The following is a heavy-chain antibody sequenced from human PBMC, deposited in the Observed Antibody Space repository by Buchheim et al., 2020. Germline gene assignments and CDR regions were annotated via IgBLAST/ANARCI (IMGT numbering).Heavy chain of an antibody. CDR1: GYTFTGYY. V-gene: IGHV1-2*04. Sequence: QVQLVQSGAEVKKPGASVKVSCKASGYTFTGYYMHWVRQAPGQGLEWMGWINPNSGGTNYAQKFQGWVTMTRDTSISTAYMELSRLRSDDTAVYYCARDRPLGYCSSTSCYKTEDYYYYYGMDVWGQGTT. J-gene: IGHJ6*02. D-gene: IGHD2-2*02. CDR2: INPNSGGT. CDR3: ARDRPLGYCSSTSCYKTEDYYYYYGMDV.